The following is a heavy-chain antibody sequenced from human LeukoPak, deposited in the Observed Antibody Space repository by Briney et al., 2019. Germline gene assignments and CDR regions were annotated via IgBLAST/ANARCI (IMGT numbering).Heavy chain of an antibody. J-gene: IGHJ3*01. CDR3: AKARIALAGTGAFCV. Sequence: GGSLRLACAASGFTFSSYAMSWVRQAPGKGLEWVSAFSATDGSAQYAESVKGRFTISRDNSKNTLYLQMNSLRDEDTAVYYCAKARIALAGTGAFCVWGPRTMVTVSS. CDR1: GFTFSSYA. V-gene: IGHV3-23*01. D-gene: IGHD6-13*01. CDR2: FSATDGSA.